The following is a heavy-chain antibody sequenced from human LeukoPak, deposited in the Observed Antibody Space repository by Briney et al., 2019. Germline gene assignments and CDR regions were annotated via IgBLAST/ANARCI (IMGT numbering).Heavy chain of an antibody. CDR3: ARDRGSGWSPYFDY. CDR2: ISYDGSNK. V-gene: IGHV3-30-3*01. CDR1: GFTFSSYA. Sequence: GGSLRVSCAASGFTFSSYAMHWVRQAPGKGLEWVAVISYDGSNKYYADSVKGRFTISRDNSKNTLYLQMNSLRAEDTAVYYCARDRGSGWSPYFDYWGQGTLVTVSS. J-gene: IGHJ4*02. D-gene: IGHD6-19*01.